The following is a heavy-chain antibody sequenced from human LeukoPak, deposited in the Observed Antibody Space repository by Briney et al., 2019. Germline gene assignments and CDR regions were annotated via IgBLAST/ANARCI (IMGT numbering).Heavy chain of an antibody. CDR1: GFTFSSYA. CDR2: ISGSGGST. D-gene: IGHD2-2*01. J-gene: IGHJ5*02. CDR3: ATQSRRYLPTDT. V-gene: IGHV3-23*01. Sequence: PGGSLRLSCAASGFTFSSYAMSWVRQAPGKGLEWVSAISGSGGSTYYADSVKGRFTISRDNSKNTLYLQMNSLRAEDTAVYCCATQSRRYLPTDTWGQGTLVTVSS.